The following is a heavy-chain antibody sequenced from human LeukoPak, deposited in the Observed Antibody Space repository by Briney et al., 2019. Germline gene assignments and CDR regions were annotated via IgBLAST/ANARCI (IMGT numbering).Heavy chain of an antibody. V-gene: IGHV4-59*01. CDR1: GGSISSYY. D-gene: IGHD3-10*01. CDR3: ARYRYGSGSYYKSYGMDV. CDR2: TYYSGST. Sequence: MPSEALSLTCTVSGGSISSYYWSWIRQPPGKGLEWIGYTYYSGSTNYNPSLKSRVTISVDTSKNQFSLKLSSVTAADTAVYYCARYRYGSGSYYKSYGMDVWGKGTTVTVSS. J-gene: IGHJ6*04.